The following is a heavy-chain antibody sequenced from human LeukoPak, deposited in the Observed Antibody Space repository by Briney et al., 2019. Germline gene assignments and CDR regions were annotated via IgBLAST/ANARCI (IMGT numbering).Heavy chain of an antibody. D-gene: IGHD3-9*01. J-gene: IGHJ4*02. Sequence: GGSLRLSCAASGFTFSSYWMSWVRQAPGKGLEWVANIKQDGSEKYYVDSVKGRFTISRDNAKNSLYLQMNSLRAEDTAVYYCARAPKDILTGYFYYFDYWGQGTLVTVSS. CDR1: GFTFSSYW. V-gene: IGHV3-7*01. CDR2: IKQDGSEK. CDR3: ARAPKDILTGYFYYFDY.